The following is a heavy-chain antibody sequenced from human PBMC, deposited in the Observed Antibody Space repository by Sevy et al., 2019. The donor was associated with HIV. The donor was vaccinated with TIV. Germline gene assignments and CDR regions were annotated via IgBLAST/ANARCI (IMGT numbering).Heavy chain of an antibody. CDR2: IRQEGNEI. CDR3: ARRYFDL. CDR1: GFTFDTYW. Sequence: GGCLRLSCAASGFTFDTYWMQWVRQAPGQGLEWVANIRQEGNEIYYADSVKGRFTISRDNANESLYLQMSNLRVEDTRIYYCARRYFDLWGQGTMVTVSS. V-gene: IGHV3-7*01. J-gene: IGHJ4*02.